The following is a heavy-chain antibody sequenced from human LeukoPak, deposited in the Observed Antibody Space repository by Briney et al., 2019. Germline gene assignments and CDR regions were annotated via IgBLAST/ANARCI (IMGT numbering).Heavy chain of an antibody. D-gene: IGHD3-22*01. J-gene: IGHJ4*02. CDR3: VPSDSSGLD. CDR1: GFTFSHIW. V-gene: IGHV3-74*01. Sequence: GGSLRLSCEASGFTFSHIWMHWVRQAPGKGLVWVSRTNTDGSSTNYMDSVKGRFTISRGNAKNTIYLQMNSLRAEDTAVYYCVPSDSSGLDWGQGTLVTVSS. CDR2: TNTDGSST.